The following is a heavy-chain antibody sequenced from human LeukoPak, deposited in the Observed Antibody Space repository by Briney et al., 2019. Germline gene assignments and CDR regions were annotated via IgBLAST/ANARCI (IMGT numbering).Heavy chain of an antibody. Sequence: ASVKVSFKASGYTFTSYDINGVRQATGQGLEWMGGMNPNSGNTGYAQKVQGRVTMTRDTSISTAYMEMSRLRSDDTAVYYCASTKRGGVRSLFDYWGQGTLVTVSS. CDR2: MNPNSGNT. D-gene: IGHD1-1*01. J-gene: IGHJ4*02. CDR3: ASTKRGGVRSLFDY. CDR1: GYTFTSYD. V-gene: IGHV1-8*02.